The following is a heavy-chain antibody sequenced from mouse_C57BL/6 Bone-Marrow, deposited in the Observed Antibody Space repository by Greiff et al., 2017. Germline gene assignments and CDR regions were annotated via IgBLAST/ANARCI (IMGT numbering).Heavy chain of an antibody. Sequence: VQLQQPGAELVKPGASVKLSCKASGYTFTSYWMHWVKQRPGRGLEWIGRIDPNSGGTKYNEKFKSKATMTVDKPSSTAYMQLSSLTSEDSAVYYGARGAHYYGSSLFAYWGQGTLVTVSA. V-gene: IGHV1-72*01. CDR1: GYTFTSYW. D-gene: IGHD1-1*01. CDR2: IDPNSGGT. CDR3: ARGAHYYGSSLFAY. J-gene: IGHJ3*01.